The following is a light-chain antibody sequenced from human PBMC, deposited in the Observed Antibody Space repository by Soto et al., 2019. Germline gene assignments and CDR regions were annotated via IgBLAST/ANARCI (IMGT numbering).Light chain of an antibody. CDR2: AAS. CDR1: ESIGNY. J-gene: IGKJ1*01. Sequence: DIQMTQSPSSLSASVGARVIITCRASESIGNYLNWYQQKPGKAPKRLIYAASSLQSGVPSRFSGSGSGTEFTLTISSLQPEDFATYYCLQHNSYPRTFGQGTKVDIK. CDR3: LQHNSYPRT. V-gene: IGKV1-17*01.